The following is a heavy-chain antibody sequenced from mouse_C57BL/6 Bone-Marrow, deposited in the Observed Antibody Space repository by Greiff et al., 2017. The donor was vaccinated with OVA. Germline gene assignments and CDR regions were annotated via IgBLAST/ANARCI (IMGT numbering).Heavy chain of an antibody. D-gene: IGHD2-5*01. CDR3: ARVPYSNFRDY. Sequence: EVQVVESGGGLVKPGGSLKLSCAASGFTFSSYAMSWVRQTPEKRLEWVATISDGGSYTYYPDNVKGRFTLSRDNAKNNLYLQMSHLKSDDTAMYYCARVPYSNFRDYWGQGTTLTVSS. V-gene: IGHV5-4*01. CDR1: GFTFSSYA. CDR2: ISDGGSYT. J-gene: IGHJ2*01.